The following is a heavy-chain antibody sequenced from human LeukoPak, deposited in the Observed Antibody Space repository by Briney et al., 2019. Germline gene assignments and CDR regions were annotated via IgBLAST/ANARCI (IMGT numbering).Heavy chain of an antibody. V-gene: IGHV3-23*01. CDR1: GFTVSSNY. J-gene: IGHJ4*02. D-gene: IGHD3-22*01. CDR2: ISGSGGST. Sequence: GGSLRLSCAASGFTVSSNYMSWVRQAPGKGLEWVSAISGSGGSTYYADSVKGRFTISRDNSKNTLYLQMNSLRAEDTAVYYCAKGSVVVVITTLCFDYWGQGTLVTVSS. CDR3: AKGSVVVVITTLCFDY.